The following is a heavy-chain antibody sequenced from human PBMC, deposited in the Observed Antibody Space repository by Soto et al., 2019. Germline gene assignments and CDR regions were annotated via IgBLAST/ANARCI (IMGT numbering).Heavy chain of an antibody. CDR2: ISSSSSTI. Sequence: GGSLRLSCAASGFTFSSYSMNWVRQAPGKGLEWVSYISSSSSTIYYADSVKGRFTISRDNAKNSLYLQMNSLRDEDTAVYYCARDSLVVVPAAMDYYYYGMDVWGQGTTVTVSS. CDR1: GFTFSSYS. CDR3: ARDSLVVVPAAMDYYYYGMDV. V-gene: IGHV3-48*02. D-gene: IGHD2-2*01. J-gene: IGHJ6*02.